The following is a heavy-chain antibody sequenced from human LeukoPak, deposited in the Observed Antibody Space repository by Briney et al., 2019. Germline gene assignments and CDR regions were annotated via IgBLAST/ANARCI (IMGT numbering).Heavy chain of an antibody. CDR2: IKQDGSER. J-gene: IGHJ4*02. Sequence: RPGGSLRLSCVASGFTFSNFWMTWLRQAPGKGLEWVANIKQDGSERFYVDSVKGRFTISRDNAKNALYLQMNSLRAEDTAVYYCARDLLDYWGQGTLVTVSS. CDR3: ARDLLDY. CDR1: GFTFSNFW. V-gene: IGHV3-7*01.